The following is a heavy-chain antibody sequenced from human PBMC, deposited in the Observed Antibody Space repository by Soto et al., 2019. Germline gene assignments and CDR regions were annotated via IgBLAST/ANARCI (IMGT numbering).Heavy chain of an antibody. J-gene: IGHJ6*02. CDR1: GGSTMISSYY. Sequence: SETLSLTCDVSGGSTMISSYYCAWIRQPPGKGLEWIGSIYYSGSTYYNPSLKSRVTMSVDTSKNQFSLKLSSVTAADTAVYYCARVSVRNLYYYYGMDVWGQGTTVTVSS. CDR3: ARVSVRNLYYYYGMDV. D-gene: IGHD3-10*01. V-gene: IGHV4-39*07. CDR2: IYYSGST.